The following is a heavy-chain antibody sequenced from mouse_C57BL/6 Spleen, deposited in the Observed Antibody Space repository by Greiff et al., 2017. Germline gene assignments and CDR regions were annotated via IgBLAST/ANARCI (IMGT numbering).Heavy chain of an antibody. Sequence: QVQLQQSGPELVKPGASVKISCKASGYAFSSSWMNWVKQRPGKGLEWIGRIYPGDGDTNYNGKFKGKATLTADKSTSTASMQLSSLTSEASAVYFCAISSLSPRGAPWFAYWGQGTLVTVSA. V-gene: IGHV1-82*01. CDR2: IYPGDGDT. D-gene: IGHD6-2*01. CDR3: AISSLSPRGAPWFAY. J-gene: IGHJ3*01. CDR1: GYAFSSSW.